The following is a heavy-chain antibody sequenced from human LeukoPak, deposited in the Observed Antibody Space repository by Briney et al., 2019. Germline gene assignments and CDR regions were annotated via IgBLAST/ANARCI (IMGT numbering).Heavy chain of an antibody. Sequence: PGGSLRLSCAAPGFTFSSYSMNWVRQAPGKGLEWVSYISSSSSTIYYADSVKGRFTISRDNAKNSLYLQMNSLRAEDTAVYYCASLEGGAYDYVWGSYLKASWGQGTLVTVSS. J-gene: IGHJ4*02. CDR3: ASLEGGAYDYVWGSYLKAS. V-gene: IGHV3-48*04. D-gene: IGHD3-16*02. CDR1: GFTFSSYS. CDR2: ISSSSSTI.